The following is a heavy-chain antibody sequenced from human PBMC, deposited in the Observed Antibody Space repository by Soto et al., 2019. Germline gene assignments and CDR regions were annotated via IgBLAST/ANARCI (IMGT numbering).Heavy chain of an antibody. J-gene: IGHJ4*02. CDR3: ARGPPGYFDY. V-gene: IGHV1-3*01. Sequence: QVHLVQSGAEVKTPGASVKVSCTASGYTFTTYTMHWVRQAPGQRLEWMGWINSGSGDTKYSQKFQGRVTISRDTSASTAYLELSSLRSEDTAVYYCARGPPGYFDYWGQGTLVTDSS. CDR1: GYTFTTYT. CDR2: INSGSGDT.